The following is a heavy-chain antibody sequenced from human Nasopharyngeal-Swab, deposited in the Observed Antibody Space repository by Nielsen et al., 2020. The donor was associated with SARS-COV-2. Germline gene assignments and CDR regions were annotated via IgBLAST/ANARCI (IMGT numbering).Heavy chain of an antibody. CDR3: VKDPVSSGYYYYYYYMDV. J-gene: IGHJ6*03. V-gene: IGHV3-64D*06. D-gene: IGHD6-19*01. Sequence: GESLKISCAASGFTFSSYAMSWVRQAPGKGLEYVSAISSNGGSTYYADSVKGRFTISRDNSKNTLYLQMSSLSAEDTAVHYCVKDPVSSGYYYYYYYMDVWGKGTTVTVSS. CDR1: GFTFSSYA. CDR2: ISSNGGST.